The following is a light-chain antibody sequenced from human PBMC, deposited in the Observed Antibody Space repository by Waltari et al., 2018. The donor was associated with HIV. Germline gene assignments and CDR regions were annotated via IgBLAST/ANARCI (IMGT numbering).Light chain of an antibody. CDR3: QTYNGPPFA. Sequence: IQMTQSPSSLAASVGDRVTLTGRARQRVRQYVAWYHQRPGEPPKVVIYGATILQAGVEPRFSASGSGTDFSLTISSLRAEDLGIYYCQTYNGPPFAFGGGTKV. CDR1: QRVRQY. V-gene: IGKV1-27*01. J-gene: IGKJ4*01. CDR2: GAT.